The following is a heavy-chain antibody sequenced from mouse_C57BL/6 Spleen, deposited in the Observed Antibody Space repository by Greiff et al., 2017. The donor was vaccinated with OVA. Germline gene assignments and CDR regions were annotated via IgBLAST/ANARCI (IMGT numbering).Heavy chain of an antibody. J-gene: IGHJ2*01. CDR3: ARSGFITTVVYFDY. CDR1: GYAFSSSW. CDR2: IYPGDGDT. V-gene: IGHV1-82*01. D-gene: IGHD1-1*01. Sequence: VQLQQSGPELVKPGASVKISCKASGYAFSSSWMNWVKQRPGKGLEWIGRIYPGDGDTNYNGKFKGKATLTADKSSSTAYMQLSSLTSEDSAVYFCARSGFITTVVYFDYWGQGTTLTVSS.